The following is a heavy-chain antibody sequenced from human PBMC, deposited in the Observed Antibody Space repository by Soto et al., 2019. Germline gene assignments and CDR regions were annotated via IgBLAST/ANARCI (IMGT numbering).Heavy chain of an antibody. D-gene: IGHD1-26*01. Sequence: ASVKVSCKASGYTFTVYYMHWVRQAPGQGLEWMGWINPKSGGTMYPQKFQGRVTMTWDTSISTAYMALTRLRSDDTAAYYCAGDLAKGGGSAGFDYWGQGTLVTVSS. J-gene: IGHJ4*02. CDR2: INPKSGGT. V-gene: IGHV1-2*02. CDR3: AGDLAKGGGSAGFDY. CDR1: GYTFTVYY.